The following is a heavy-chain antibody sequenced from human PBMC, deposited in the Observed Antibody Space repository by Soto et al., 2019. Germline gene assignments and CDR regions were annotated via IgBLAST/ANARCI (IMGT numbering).Heavy chain of an antibody. Sequence: QVQLVQSGAEVKKPGSSVKVSYKASGGTSSSYAISWVRQAPGQGLEWMGGIIPIFGTANYAQKFQGRVTITADKSTSTAYMELSSLRSEDTAVYYCARRVPFTHCSSTSCYLYNWFDPWGQGTLVTVSS. V-gene: IGHV1-69*06. CDR2: IIPIFGTA. CDR1: GGTSSSYA. D-gene: IGHD2-2*01. CDR3: ARRVPFTHCSSTSCYLYNWFDP. J-gene: IGHJ5*02.